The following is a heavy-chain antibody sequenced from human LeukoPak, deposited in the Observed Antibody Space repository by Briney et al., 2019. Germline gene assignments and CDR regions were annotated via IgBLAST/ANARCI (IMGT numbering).Heavy chain of an antibody. CDR2: VKSKTDGGTT. J-gene: IGHJ4*02. V-gene: IGHV3-15*01. Sequence: GGSLRLSCAASGFTFSNAWMSWVRQAPGKGLEWVGRVKSKTDGGTTDHAAPVQGRFTISRDDSKNTLYLQMNSLQTEDTAVYYCTTDGVFYFGSGSFDFWGQGTLVTVSS. CDR1: GFTFSNAW. CDR3: TTDGVFYFGSGSFDF. D-gene: IGHD3-10*01.